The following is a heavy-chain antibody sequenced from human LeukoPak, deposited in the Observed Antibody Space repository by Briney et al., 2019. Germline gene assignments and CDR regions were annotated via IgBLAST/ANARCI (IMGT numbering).Heavy chain of an antibody. CDR2: ISGTASKI. V-gene: IGHV3-48*03. Sequence: GGSLRLSCAASGFTFSSYEMNWVRQAPGKGLEWVSYISGTASKIYYADSVKGRFTISRDNAKNSLFLQMSSLRAEDTAIYYCARDEKDGPLWYWGQGILVFVSS. J-gene: IGHJ4*02. CDR3: ARDEKDGPLWY. D-gene: IGHD2-15*01. CDR1: GFTFSSYE.